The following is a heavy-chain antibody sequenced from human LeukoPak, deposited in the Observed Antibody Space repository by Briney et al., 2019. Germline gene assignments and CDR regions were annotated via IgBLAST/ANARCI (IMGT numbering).Heavy chain of an antibody. Sequence: GSLRLSCAASKFTFSSYAMSWIRQPPGKGLEWIGEINHSGSTNYNPSLKSRVTISVDTSKNQFSLKLSSVTAADTAVYYCARIGYSYGSSRDYWGQGTLVTVSS. CDR2: INHSGST. CDR1: KFTFSSYA. V-gene: IGHV4-34*01. J-gene: IGHJ4*02. CDR3: ARIGYSYGSSRDY. D-gene: IGHD5-18*01.